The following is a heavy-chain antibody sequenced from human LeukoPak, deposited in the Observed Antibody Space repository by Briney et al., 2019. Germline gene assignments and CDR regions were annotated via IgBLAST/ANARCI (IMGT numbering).Heavy chain of an antibody. Sequence: SETLSLTCIVSGGSISSYYWSWIRQPPGKGLEWIGYIYYSGSTNYNPSLKSRVTISVDTSKNQFSLNLSSVTAADTAVYYCARHDSGYYYYWGQGTLVTVSS. D-gene: IGHD3-22*01. CDR1: GGSISSYY. CDR2: IYYSGST. J-gene: IGHJ4*02. CDR3: ARHDSGYYYY. V-gene: IGHV4-59*08.